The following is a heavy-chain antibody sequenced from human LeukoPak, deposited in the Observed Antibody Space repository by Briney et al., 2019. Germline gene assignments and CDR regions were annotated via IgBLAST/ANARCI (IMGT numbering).Heavy chain of an antibody. V-gene: IGHV3-48*03. CDR1: GFTFSSYE. CDR2: ISSSGSTI. Sequence: PGGSLRLSCAASGFTFSSYEMNWVRQAPGKGVEWVSYISSSGSTIYYADSVKGRFTISRDNAKNSLYLQMNSLRAEDTAVYYCARDHPSSWYVGYYYYGMDVWGQGTTVTVSS. J-gene: IGHJ6*02. D-gene: IGHD6-13*01. CDR3: ARDHPSSWYVGYYYYGMDV.